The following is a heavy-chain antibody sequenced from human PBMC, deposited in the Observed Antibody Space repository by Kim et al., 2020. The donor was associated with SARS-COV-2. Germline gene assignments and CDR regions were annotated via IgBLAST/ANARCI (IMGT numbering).Heavy chain of an antibody. CDR1: GGSISSYY. V-gene: IGHV4-59*01. CDR2: IYYSGST. Sequence: SETLSLTCTVSGGSISSYYWSWIRQPPGKGLEWIGYIYYSGSTNYNPSLKSRVTISVDTSKNQFSLKLSSVTAADTAVYYCARRVWFGQDGGFDYWGQGTLVTVSS. CDR3: ARRVWFGQDGGFDY. D-gene: IGHD3-10*01. J-gene: IGHJ4*02.